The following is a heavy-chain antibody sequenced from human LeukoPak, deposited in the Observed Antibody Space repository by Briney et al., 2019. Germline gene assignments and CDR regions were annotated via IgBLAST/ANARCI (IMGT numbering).Heavy chain of an antibody. Sequence: SETLSLTCTVSGGSISSYCWSWIRQPPGKGLEWIGYIYYSGSTNYNPSLKSRVTISVDTSKNQFSLKLSSVTAADTAVYYCARRGDGYDLDYWGQGTLVTVSS. J-gene: IGHJ4*02. CDR2: IYYSGST. CDR1: GGSISSYC. CDR3: ARRGDGYDLDY. V-gene: IGHV4-59*08. D-gene: IGHD5-24*01.